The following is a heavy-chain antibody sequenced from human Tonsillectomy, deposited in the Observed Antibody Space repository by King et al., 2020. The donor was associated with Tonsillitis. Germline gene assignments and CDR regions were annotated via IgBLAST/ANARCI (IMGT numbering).Heavy chain of an antibody. Sequence: QLQESGPGLVKPSETLSLTCTVSGGSISSYYWSWIRQPPGKGLEWIGYIYYSGSTNFNPSLKSRVTISVDTSKNQFSLKLSSVTAADTAVYYCARDYTSVFDYWGQGTLVTVSS. CDR3: ARDYTSVFDY. CDR1: GGSISSYY. D-gene: IGHD2-2*02. J-gene: IGHJ4*02. V-gene: IGHV4-59*01. CDR2: IYYSGST.